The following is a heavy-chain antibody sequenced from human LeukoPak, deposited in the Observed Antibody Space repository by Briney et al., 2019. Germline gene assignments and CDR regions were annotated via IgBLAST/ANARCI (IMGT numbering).Heavy chain of an antibody. J-gene: IGHJ4*02. Sequence: SETLSLTCTVSDFSISSGYYWGWIRQPPGKGLEWIGSIYHSGSTYYNPSLKSRVTISLDTSKNQFSLKLTSVTAADTVVYYCARDESGYNYFDYWGQGTLVTVSS. V-gene: IGHV4-38-2*02. CDR3: ARDESGYNYFDY. D-gene: IGHD5-12*01. CDR1: DFSISSGYY. CDR2: IYHSGST.